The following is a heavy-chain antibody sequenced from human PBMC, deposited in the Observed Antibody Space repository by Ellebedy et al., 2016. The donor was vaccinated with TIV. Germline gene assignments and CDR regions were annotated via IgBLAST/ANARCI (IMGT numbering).Heavy chain of an antibody. CDR2: ISSSSSYI. D-gene: IGHD6-6*01. Sequence: GGSLRLSXAASGFTFSSYSMNWVRQAPGKGLEWVSSISSSSSYIYYADSVKGRFTISRDNSKNTLYLQMNSLTAEDTAVYYCAKARGSSSYFDYWGQGTLVTVSS. CDR1: GFTFSSYS. CDR3: AKARGSSSYFDY. J-gene: IGHJ4*02. V-gene: IGHV3-21*04.